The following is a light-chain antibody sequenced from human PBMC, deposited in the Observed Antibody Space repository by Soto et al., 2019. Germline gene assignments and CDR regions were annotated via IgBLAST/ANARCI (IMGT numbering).Light chain of an antibody. Sequence: AIQLTQSPSSLSASVGDRVTITCRTSQGISSALAWYRQKPGKAPNLLIYDASNLESGVPSRFSGSGSGTDCTLTISSLQPEDFATYYCQQFHNYPITFGQGTRLEIK. CDR2: DAS. V-gene: IGKV1D-13*01. CDR1: QGISSA. J-gene: IGKJ5*01. CDR3: QQFHNYPIT.